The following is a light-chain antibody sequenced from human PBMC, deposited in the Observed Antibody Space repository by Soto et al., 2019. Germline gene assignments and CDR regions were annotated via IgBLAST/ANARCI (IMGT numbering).Light chain of an antibody. V-gene: IGLV3-1*01. CDR3: QAWDTNNFV. Sequence: SYELTQPPSVSVSPGQTASVTCSGDNLGDKYTSWYRQKPGQSPALVIYQNTKRPSGIPERFSGSNSGNTATLTISGTQALDEADYYCQAWDTNNFVFGTGTKLTVL. CDR2: QNT. CDR1: NLGDKY. J-gene: IGLJ1*01.